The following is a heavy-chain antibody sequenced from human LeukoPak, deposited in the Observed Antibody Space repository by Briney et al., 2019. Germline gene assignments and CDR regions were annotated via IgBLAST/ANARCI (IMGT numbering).Heavy chain of an antibody. V-gene: IGHV3-30*04. D-gene: IGHD6-6*01. J-gene: IGHJ4*02. CDR3: ARAIAAWGAYFDY. CDR1: GFTFSSYA. Sequence: GRSLGLSCAASGFTFSSYAMHWVRQAPGKGLEWVAVISYDGSNKYYADSVKGRFTISRDNSKNTLYLQMNSLRAEDTAVYYCARAIAAWGAYFDYWGQGTPVTVSS. CDR2: ISYDGSNK.